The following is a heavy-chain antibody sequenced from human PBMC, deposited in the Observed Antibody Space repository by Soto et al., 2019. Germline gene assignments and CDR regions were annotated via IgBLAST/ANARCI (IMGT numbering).Heavy chain of an antibody. V-gene: IGHV3-23*01. Sequence: EVQLLESGGGLVQPGGSLRLSCAASGFTFSDYAMGWVRQAPGKGLEWVSDINNSGGFTYYADSVKGRFTFSRDNSNNTLSRQMLSLRAEYTTMYYCAKDGTTVFSRGYSYTYGAHWGPGNLVTVS. CDR1: GFTFSDYA. CDR2: INNSGGFT. D-gene: IGHD5-18*01. CDR3: AKDGTTVFSRGYSYTYGAH. J-gene: IGHJ4*02.